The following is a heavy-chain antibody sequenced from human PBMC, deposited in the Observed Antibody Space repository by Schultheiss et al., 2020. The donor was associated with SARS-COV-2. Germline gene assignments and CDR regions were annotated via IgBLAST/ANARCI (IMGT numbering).Heavy chain of an antibody. V-gene: IGHV4-31*03. CDR1: GGSSSSGGYY. CDR2: IYYSGST. J-gene: IGHJ6*02. D-gene: IGHD2-21*02. CDR3: ARDRGVTPNYYYYGMDV. Sequence: SETLSLTCTVSGGSSSSGGYYWSWIRQHPGKGLEWIGYIYYSGSTYYNPSLKSRVTISVDTSKNQFSLKLSSVTVADTAVYYCARDRGVTPNYYYYGMDVWGQGTTVTVSS.